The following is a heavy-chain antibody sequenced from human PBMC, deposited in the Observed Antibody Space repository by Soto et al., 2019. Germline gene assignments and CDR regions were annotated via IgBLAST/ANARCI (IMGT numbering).Heavy chain of an antibody. D-gene: IGHD3-3*02. J-gene: IGHJ6*02. V-gene: IGHV3-23*01. CDR3: ARGTHNHFWCDYPFYYYGVDV. CDR2: ITGSGGST. CDR1: GFTFSSYS. Sequence: PGGSLRLSCAASGFTFSSYSMSWVRQAPGKGLEWVSAITGSGGSTYYADSVKGRFSISRDTAKRSLNLQMNSLRADDTAVYYCARGTHNHFWCDYPFYYYGVDVWGQGTTVTVSS.